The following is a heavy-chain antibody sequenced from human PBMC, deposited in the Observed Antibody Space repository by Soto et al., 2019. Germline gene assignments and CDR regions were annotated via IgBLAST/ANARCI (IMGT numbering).Heavy chain of an antibody. J-gene: IGHJ6*03. CDR1: GFSLTTSGVG. Sequence: SGPTLVNPTQTLTLTCTFSGFSLTTSGVGVGWIRQPPGKALEWLALIYWDDVQRYSPSLKSRLTITKDTSKNQVVLTMTNMDPVDTATYYCAHWSGFFASDVYYYYYYMDVWGKGTTVTVSS. CDR3: AHWSGFFASDVYYYYYYMDV. V-gene: IGHV2-5*02. CDR2: IYWDDVQ. D-gene: IGHD3-3*01.